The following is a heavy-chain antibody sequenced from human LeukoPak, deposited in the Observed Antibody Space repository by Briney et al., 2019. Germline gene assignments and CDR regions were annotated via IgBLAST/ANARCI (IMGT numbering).Heavy chain of an antibody. CDR3: AKGFSGYYQYNWFDP. D-gene: IGHD3-22*01. CDR1: GFTFSSYA. J-gene: IGHJ5*02. V-gene: IGHV3-23*01. CDR2: ISGSGGST. Sequence: GGSLRLSCAASGFTFSSYAMSWVRQAPGKGLEWVSAISGSGGSTYYADSVKGRFTISRDNSKNTLYLQMNSLRAEDTAVYYCAKGFSGYYQYNWFDPWGQGTLVTVSS.